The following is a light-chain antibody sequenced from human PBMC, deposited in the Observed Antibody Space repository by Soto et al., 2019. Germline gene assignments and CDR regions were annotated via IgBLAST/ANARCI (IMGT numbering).Light chain of an antibody. CDR1: HTCDSRY. CDR3: LQLYNCSWT. V-gene: IGKV3D-20*02. Sequence: EIMFTQSPCTVSLSTGETATLSCRASHTCDSRYLSWYQQKRGQAPRLLISAGSSRATGVPDRFSGSGSGTDFTLTIRRLEPEDFATYYCLQLYNCSWTFGQGTKV. CDR2: AGS. J-gene: IGKJ1*01.